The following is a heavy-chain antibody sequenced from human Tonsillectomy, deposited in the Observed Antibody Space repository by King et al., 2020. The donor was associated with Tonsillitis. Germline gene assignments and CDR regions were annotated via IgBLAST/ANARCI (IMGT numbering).Heavy chain of an antibody. J-gene: IGHJ4*02. D-gene: IGHD3-3*01. CDR1: GFTFSDSS. Sequence: QLVQSGGGLVNPGGSLRLSCAASGFTFSDSSMSWIRQAPGKGLEWVSYITASGSPIYYADSVRGRFTISRDNAKKSLYLQMNSLRADDTAVYYCARKLYDFWSGYFDYWGQGALVTVSS. CDR3: ARKLYDFWSGYFDY. V-gene: IGHV3-11*01. CDR2: ITASGSPI.